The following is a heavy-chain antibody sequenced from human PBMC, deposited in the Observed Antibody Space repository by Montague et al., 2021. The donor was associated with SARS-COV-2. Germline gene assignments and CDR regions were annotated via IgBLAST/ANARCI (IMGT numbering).Heavy chain of an antibody. CDR3: AHRGSWAGPGMDV. D-gene: IGHD6-13*01. V-gene: IGHV2-5*02. J-gene: IGHJ6*02. CDR2: IYWDDDK. Sequence: PALVKPTQTLTLTCTFSGFSLTTSGVGVGWIRQPPGKALECLALIYWDDDKRYSPSLKSRLTITKDTSKNQVVLTMTNTDPVDTATYYCAHRGSWAGPGMDVWGQGTTVAVSS. CDR1: GFSLTTSGVG.